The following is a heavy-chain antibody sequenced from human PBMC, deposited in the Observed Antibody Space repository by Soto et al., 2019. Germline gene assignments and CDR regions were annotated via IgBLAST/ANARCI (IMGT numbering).Heavy chain of an antibody. D-gene: IGHD5-18*01. CDR1: GGSISSYY. CDR3: ATESGSTYGYFDH. Sequence: SETLSLTCTVSGGSISSYYRSWIRQPPGKGLEWIGYISNSGSTGYNPSLKTRLSMSVDRSKNQFTLRLTSVTAADTAVYFCATESGSTYGYFDHWGQGTQVTVSS. J-gene: IGHJ4*02. V-gene: IGHV4-59*04. CDR2: ISNSGST.